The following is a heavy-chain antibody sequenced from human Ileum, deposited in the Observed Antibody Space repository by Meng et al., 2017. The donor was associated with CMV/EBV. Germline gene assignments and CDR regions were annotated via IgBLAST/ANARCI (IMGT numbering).Heavy chain of an antibody. J-gene: IGHJ6*02. CDR2: IRQDGSER. D-gene: IGHD3-3*01. CDR1: GFTFSSYW. V-gene: IGHV3-7*01. Sequence: GESLKISCVASGFTFSSYWMTWVRQAPGRGLEWVASIRQDGSERHYLDSVKGRFTISRDNAKNSLSLQMNSLRAEDTSVYFCAGARRFDFWSGLTPHNYYCALGVWGQGTMVTVSS. CDR3: AGARRFDFWSGLTPHNYYCALGV.